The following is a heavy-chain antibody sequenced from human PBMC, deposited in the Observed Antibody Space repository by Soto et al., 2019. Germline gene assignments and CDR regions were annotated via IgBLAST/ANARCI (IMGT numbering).Heavy chain of an antibody. D-gene: IGHD4-17*01. CDR2: ISYDGSNK. CDR3: VRVPLDYGDYLYYFDY. V-gene: IGHV3-30-3*01. CDR1: GFTFSSYA. Sequence: QVQLVESGGGVVQPGRSLRLSCAASGFTFSSYAMHWVRQAPGKGLEWVAVISYDGSNKYYADSVKGRFTISRDNSKNTLYLQMNSLRAEDTAVYYCVRVPLDYGDYLYYFDYWGQGTLVTVSS. J-gene: IGHJ4*02.